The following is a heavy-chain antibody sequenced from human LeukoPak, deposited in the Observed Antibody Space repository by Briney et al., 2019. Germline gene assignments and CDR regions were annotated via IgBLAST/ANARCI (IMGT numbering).Heavy chain of an antibody. CDR1: GYTFTSYD. V-gene: IGHV1-69*04. CDR2: IIPILGIA. D-gene: IGHD6-13*01. J-gene: IGHJ5*02. Sequence: GASVKVSCKASGYTFTSYDISWVRQAPGQGLEWMGRIIPILGIANCVQKFQGRVTITADKSASTAYMELSSLRSEDTAVYYCARHSSWYAENWFDPWGQGTLVTVSS. CDR3: ARHSSWYAENWFDP.